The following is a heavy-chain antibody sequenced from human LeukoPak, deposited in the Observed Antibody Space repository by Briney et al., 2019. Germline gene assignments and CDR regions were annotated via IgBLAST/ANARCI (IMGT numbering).Heavy chain of an antibody. CDR1: GFTFSSYA. CDR2: ISGSGGGT. D-gene: IGHD3-10*01. V-gene: IGHV3-23*01. Sequence: QPGGSLRLSCAASGFTFSSYAMSWVRQAPGKGLEWVSAISGSGGGTYYADSVKGRFTISRDNSKNTLYLQMNSLRAEDTAVYYCAKGYYYGSGSPPYYFDYWGQGTLVTVSS. J-gene: IGHJ4*02. CDR3: AKGYYYGSGSPPYYFDY.